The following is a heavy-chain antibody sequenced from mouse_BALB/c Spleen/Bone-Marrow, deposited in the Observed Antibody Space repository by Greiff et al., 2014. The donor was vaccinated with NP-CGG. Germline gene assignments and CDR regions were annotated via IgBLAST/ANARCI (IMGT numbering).Heavy chain of an antibody. V-gene: IGHV14-3*02. J-gene: IGHJ3*01. CDR1: GFNIKDTY. CDR2: IDPANGNT. D-gene: IGHD2-4*01. Sequence: EVQLQQSGAELAKPGASVKLSCTASGFNIKDTYMHWVKQRPEQGLEWIGRIDPANGNTKYDPKFQGKATITADTSSNTAYLQLSSLTSEDTAVYYCARRGLYYDYDAWFAYWGQGTLVTVSA. CDR3: ARRGLYYDYDAWFAY.